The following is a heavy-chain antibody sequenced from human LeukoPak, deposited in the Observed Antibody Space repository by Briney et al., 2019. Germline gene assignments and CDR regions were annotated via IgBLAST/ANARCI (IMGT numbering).Heavy chain of an antibody. CDR2: IYHSGST. V-gene: IGHV4-38-2*01. D-gene: IGHD3-16*01. J-gene: IGHJ5*02. Sequence: SETLSLTCAVSGYSISSGYYWGWIRQPPGKGLEWIGNIYHSGSTYYNPSLKSRVTISVDTSKKQFSLKLSSVTAADTAVYYCARHYGSYNWFDPWGQGTLVTVSS. CDR3: ARHYGSYNWFDP. CDR1: GYSISSGYY.